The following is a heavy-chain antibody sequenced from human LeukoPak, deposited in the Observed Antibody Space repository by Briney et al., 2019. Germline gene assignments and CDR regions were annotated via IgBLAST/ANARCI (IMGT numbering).Heavy chain of an antibody. CDR1: GGSISSYY. Sequence: PSETLSLTCTVSGGSISSYYWSWIRQPPGKGLEWIGYIYYSGSTNYNPSLKSRVTISVDTSKNQFSLKLSSVTAADTAVYYCARSPGDGNLDYWGQGTPVTASS. D-gene: IGHD3-10*01. V-gene: IGHV4-59*08. CDR3: ARSPGDGNLDY. CDR2: IYYSGST. J-gene: IGHJ4*02.